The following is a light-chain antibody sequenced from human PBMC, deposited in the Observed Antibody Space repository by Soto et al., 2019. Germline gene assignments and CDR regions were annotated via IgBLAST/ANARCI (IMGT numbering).Light chain of an antibody. V-gene: IGKV1-33*01. J-gene: IGKJ2*02. Sequence: IEMTQSPSALSASAGDRVTITCQASQDIKNYVSWYQQKPGRAPKLLIYDAASLGTGVSSRFSGSGSGTHVTLTISSLQPEDVATYYCQQFDSVPCTFGQGTKLEIK. CDR1: QDIKNY. CDR3: QQFDSVPCT. CDR2: DAA.